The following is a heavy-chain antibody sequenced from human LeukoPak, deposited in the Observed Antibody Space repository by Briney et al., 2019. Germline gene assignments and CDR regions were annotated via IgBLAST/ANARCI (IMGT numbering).Heavy chain of an antibody. CDR2: INHSGST. CDR1: GGSFSGYY. D-gene: IGHD3-3*01. V-gene: IGHV4-34*01. J-gene: IGHJ4*01. Sequence: PSDTVSLTYAVYGGSFSGYYWSWIRQPPGKGLEWIGEINHSGSTNYNPSLKSRVTTSVATSKNQFSLKPSSVTAADTAVYYCARYDFWSGPDFDYWGQGTLVTVSS. CDR3: ARYDFWSGPDFDY.